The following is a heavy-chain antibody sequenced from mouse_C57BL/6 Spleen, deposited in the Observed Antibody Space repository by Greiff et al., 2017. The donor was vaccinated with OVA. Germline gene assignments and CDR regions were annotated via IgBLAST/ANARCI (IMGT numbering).Heavy chain of an antibody. CDR1: GYTFTSYG. CDR2: IYPRSGNT. V-gene: IGHV1-81*01. Sequence: QVQLQQSGAELARPGASVKLSCKASGYTFTSYGISWVKQRTGQGLEWIGEIYPRSGNTYYNEKFKGKATLTAEKSSSTAYMALRSLTSEDSAVYFFARYDGYHGYAMDYWGQGTSVTVSS. J-gene: IGHJ4*01. CDR3: ARYDGYHGYAMDY. D-gene: IGHD2-3*01.